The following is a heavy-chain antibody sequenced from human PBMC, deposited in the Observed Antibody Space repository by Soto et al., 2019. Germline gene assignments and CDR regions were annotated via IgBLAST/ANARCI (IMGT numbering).Heavy chain of an antibody. Sequence: QPGGSLRLSCAASGFTFSSYAMSWVRQAPGKGLEWVSAISGSGGSTYYADSVKGRFTISRDNSKNTLYLQMNSLRAEDTAVYYCAKGRVAGTDIYYYYGMDVWGQGTTVTVSS. CDR1: GFTFSSYA. V-gene: IGHV3-23*01. CDR2: ISGSGGST. J-gene: IGHJ6*02. CDR3: AKGRVAGTDIYYYYGMDV. D-gene: IGHD6-19*01.